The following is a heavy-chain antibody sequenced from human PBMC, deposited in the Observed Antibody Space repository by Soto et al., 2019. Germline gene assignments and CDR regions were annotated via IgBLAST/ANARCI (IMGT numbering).Heavy chain of an antibody. D-gene: IGHD6-19*01. CDR2: INSDGSST. Sequence: EVQLVESGGGLVQPGGSLRLSCAASGFTFSGYWMHWVRQAPGKGLVWVSRINSDGSSTSYADSVKGRFTISRDNAKNTLYLQMNSLRAEDTAVYYCARVPTPTFSGLKSYFDYWGQGTLVTVSS. CDR3: ARVPTPTFSGLKSYFDY. CDR1: GFTFSGYW. J-gene: IGHJ4*02. V-gene: IGHV3-74*01.